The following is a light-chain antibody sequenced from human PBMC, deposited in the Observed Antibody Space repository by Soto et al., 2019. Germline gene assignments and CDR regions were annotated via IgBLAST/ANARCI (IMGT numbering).Light chain of an antibody. CDR1: QSVSSSY. J-gene: IGKJ1*01. V-gene: IGKV3-20*01. Sequence: EIVLTQSPGTLSLSQGERATISCRASQSVSSSYLAWYQQKPGQAPRLLISGASSRATGIPDRFSGSGSGTDFTLTISRLEPEDFSVYYCQQWGTFGQGTKVEIK. CDR3: QQWGT. CDR2: GAS.